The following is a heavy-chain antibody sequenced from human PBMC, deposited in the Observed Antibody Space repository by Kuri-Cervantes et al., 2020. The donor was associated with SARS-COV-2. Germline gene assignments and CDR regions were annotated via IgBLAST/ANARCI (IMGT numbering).Heavy chain of an antibody. Sequence: ETLSLTCAASGFTFSSYSMNWVRQAPGKGLEWVSSISSSSFYIYYADSVKGRFTISRGNAKNSLYLQMNSLRAEDTAVYYCARAGVKDIVATITSYYYYYGMDVWGQGTTVTVSS. CDR1: GFTFSSYS. V-gene: IGHV3-21*01. CDR2: ISSSSFYI. J-gene: IGHJ6*02. CDR3: ARAGVKDIVATITSYYYYYGMDV. D-gene: IGHD5-12*01.